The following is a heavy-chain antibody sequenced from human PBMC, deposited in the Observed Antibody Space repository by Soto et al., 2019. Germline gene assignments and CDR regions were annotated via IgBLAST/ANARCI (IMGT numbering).Heavy chain of an antibody. CDR2: IWYDGSNK. V-gene: IGHV3-33*01. J-gene: IGHJ3*02. D-gene: IGHD1-26*01. Sequence: GGSLRLSCAASGFTFSSYGMHWVRQAPGKGLEWVAVIWYDGSNKYYADYVKGRFTISRDNSKNTLYLQMNSLRAEDTVVYYCAREGGRGPLDAFDIWGQGTMVTVSS. CDR1: GFTFSSYG. CDR3: AREGGRGPLDAFDI.